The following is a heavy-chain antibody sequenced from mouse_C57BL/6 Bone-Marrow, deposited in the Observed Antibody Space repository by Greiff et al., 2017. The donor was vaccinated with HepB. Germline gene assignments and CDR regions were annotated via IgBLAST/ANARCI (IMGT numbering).Heavy chain of an antibody. CDR2: IWSGGST. CDR1: GFSLTSYG. CDR3: ARRRGFGDYYAMDY. V-gene: IGHV2-2*01. J-gene: IGHJ4*01. Sequence: QVQLQQSGPGLVQPSQSLSITCTVSGFSLTSYGVHWVRQSPGKGLEWLGVIWSGGSTDYNAAFISRLGISKDNSKSQVFCKMNSLQADDTAIYYCARRRGFGDYYAMDYWGQGTSVTVSS.